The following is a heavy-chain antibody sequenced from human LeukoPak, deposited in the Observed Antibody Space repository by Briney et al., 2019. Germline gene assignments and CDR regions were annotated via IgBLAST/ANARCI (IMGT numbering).Heavy chain of an antibody. Sequence: GGSLRLSCTASGFSCPSSAMAWVRQAPGKGLEWVSHIGAGASNKYYADSVKGRFTISRDYSRKTVYLQMNSLRAEDTAVYYCAKDLGDGYASDYWGQGTLVTVSS. V-gene: IGHV3-23*01. D-gene: IGHD5-24*01. CDR2: IGAGASNK. CDR1: GFSCPSSA. CDR3: AKDLGDGYASDY. J-gene: IGHJ4*02.